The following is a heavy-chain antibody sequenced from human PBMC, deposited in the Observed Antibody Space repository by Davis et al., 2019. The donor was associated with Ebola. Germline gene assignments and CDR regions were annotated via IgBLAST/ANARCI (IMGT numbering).Heavy chain of an antibody. Sequence: GESLKISCAASGFTFSSYGMHWVRQAPGKGLEWVAVISYDGSNKYYADSVKGRFTISRDNSKNTLYLQMNSLRAEDTAVYYCAKGDRVVVVVAANYWGQGTLVTVSS. V-gene: IGHV3-30*18. CDR2: ISYDGSNK. D-gene: IGHD2-15*01. J-gene: IGHJ4*02. CDR3: AKGDRVVVVVAANY. CDR1: GFTFSSYG.